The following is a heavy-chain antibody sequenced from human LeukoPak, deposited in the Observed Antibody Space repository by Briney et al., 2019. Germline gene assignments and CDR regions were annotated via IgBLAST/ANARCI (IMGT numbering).Heavy chain of an antibody. V-gene: IGHV4-59*12. CDR2: IYYSGNT. D-gene: IGHD6-13*01. J-gene: IGHJ4*02. CDR3: SRGLSAAGNGD. CDR1: GGSISSYY. Sequence: PSETLSLTCTVSGGSISSYYWSWIRQPPGKGLEWIGYIYYSGNTNYHPSHERPVTQSVDTSKNQFSLKLSSLTAPDTAVYYWSRGLSAAGNGDWGQGTLVTVSS.